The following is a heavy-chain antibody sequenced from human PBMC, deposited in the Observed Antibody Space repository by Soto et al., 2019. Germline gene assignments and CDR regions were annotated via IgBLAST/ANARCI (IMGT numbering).Heavy chain of an antibody. Sequence: QVQLVQSGAEVKKPGSSVKVSCKASGGTFSSYTISWVRQAPGQGLEWMGRIIPILGIANYAQEFQGRVTITADKSTSTAYMELSSLRSEDTAVYYCARSPLGDYGSGSLDYWGQGTLVTVSS. CDR3: ARSPLGDYGSGSLDY. CDR2: IIPILGIA. CDR1: GGTFSSYT. V-gene: IGHV1-69*02. D-gene: IGHD3-10*01. J-gene: IGHJ4*02.